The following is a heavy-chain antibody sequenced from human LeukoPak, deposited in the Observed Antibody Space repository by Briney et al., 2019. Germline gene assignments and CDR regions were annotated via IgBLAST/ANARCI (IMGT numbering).Heavy chain of an antibody. J-gene: IGHJ6*02. CDR3: ARDWESGGGGPLLNYYYYGMDV. CDR2: IIPIFGTA. Sequence: ASVKVSCKASGGTFSSYAISWVRQAPGQGLEWMGGIIPIFGTANYAQKFQGRVTITADESTSTAYMELSSLRSEDTAVYYCARDWESGGGGPLLNYYYYGMDVWGQGTTVTVSS. D-gene: IGHD2-21*01. CDR1: GGTFSSYA. V-gene: IGHV1-69*01.